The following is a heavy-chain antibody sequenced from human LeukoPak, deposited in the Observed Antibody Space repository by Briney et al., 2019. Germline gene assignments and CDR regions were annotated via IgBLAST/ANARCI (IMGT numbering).Heavy chain of an antibody. Sequence: ASVKVSCKASGYTFTSYDINWVRQATGQGLEWMGWKNPNSGNTGYAQKFQGRVTITRNTSISTAYMELSSLRSEDTAVYYCARGRTYYDFWSGYYTFDYWGQGTLVTVSS. V-gene: IGHV1-8*03. CDR2: KNPNSGNT. CDR3: ARGRTYYDFWSGYYTFDY. CDR1: GYTFTSYD. J-gene: IGHJ4*02. D-gene: IGHD3-3*01.